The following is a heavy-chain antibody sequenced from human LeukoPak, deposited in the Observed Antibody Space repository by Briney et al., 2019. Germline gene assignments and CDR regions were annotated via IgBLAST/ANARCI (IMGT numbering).Heavy chain of an antibody. D-gene: IGHD3-16*01. Sequence: GGSLRLSCAASGFTFSDYYMSWIRQAPGKGLEWVSYISGSGTTVYNADSVKGRFTISRDNAKNSLYLQMSSLRAEDTAVYYCVRLLKGAKSYGYVDHWGQGTLVTVSS. J-gene: IGHJ4*02. CDR2: ISGSGTTV. V-gene: IGHV3-11*01. CDR3: VRLLKGAKSYGYVDH. CDR1: GFTFSDYY.